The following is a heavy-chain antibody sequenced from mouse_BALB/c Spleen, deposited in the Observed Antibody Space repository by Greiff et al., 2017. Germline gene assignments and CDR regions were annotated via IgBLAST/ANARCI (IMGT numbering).Heavy chain of an antibody. V-gene: IGHV1-63*02. CDR3: ARGDGYDEGFAY. J-gene: IGHJ3*01. Sequence: VQLQQSGAELVRPGTSVKISCKASGYTFTNYWLGWVKQRPGHGLEWIGDIYPGGGYTNYNEKFKGKATLTADTSSSTAYMQLSSLTSEDSAVYFCARGDGYDEGFAYWGQGTLVTVSA. CDR1: GYTFTNYW. CDR2: IYPGGGYT. D-gene: IGHD2-2*01.